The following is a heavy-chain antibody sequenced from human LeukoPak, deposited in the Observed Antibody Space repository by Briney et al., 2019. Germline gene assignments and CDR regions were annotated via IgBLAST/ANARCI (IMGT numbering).Heavy chain of an antibody. Sequence: GASVKVSCKASGYTFTSSGISWVRQAPGQGLEWMGWISAYNGNTNYAQKLQGRVTMTTDTSTSTAYMELRSLRSDDTAVYYCARGVVVVPAAAHGKSTYYMDVWGKGTTVTVSS. D-gene: IGHD2-2*01. CDR1: GYTFTSSG. CDR2: ISAYNGNT. J-gene: IGHJ6*03. V-gene: IGHV1-18*01. CDR3: ARGVVVVPAAAHGKSTYYMDV.